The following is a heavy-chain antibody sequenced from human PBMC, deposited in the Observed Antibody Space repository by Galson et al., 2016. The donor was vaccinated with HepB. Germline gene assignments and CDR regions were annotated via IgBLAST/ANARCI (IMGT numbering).Heavy chain of an antibody. Sequence: SLRLSCAASGINFNIYGIHWVRQAPGKGLEWVAVISYDGSKTYYADSVKGRFPISRDNSKNTLYLDMHSLRPEDTAVYYCATSVLYFYGSGTLSEYWGQGTLVAVSS. CDR3: ATSVLYFYGSGTLSEY. CDR2: ISYDGSKT. V-gene: IGHV3-30*03. J-gene: IGHJ4*02. CDR1: GINFNIYG. D-gene: IGHD3-10*01.